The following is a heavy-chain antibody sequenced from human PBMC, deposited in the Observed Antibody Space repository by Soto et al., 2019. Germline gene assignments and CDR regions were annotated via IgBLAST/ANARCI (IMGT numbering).Heavy chain of an antibody. CDR2: ISGYNGNT. Sequence: GASVKVSCKASGYTFSNYGISWVRQGPGQGLEWMGWISGYNGNTHYEEKVQDRIKMTTDTSTSTTYLELRRLRSDDTAVYFCARDPGFGFGYSYAFSMDVWGQGTTVTVSS. D-gene: IGHD5-18*01. CDR3: ARDPGFGFGYSYAFSMDV. CDR1: GYTFSNYG. V-gene: IGHV1-18*01. J-gene: IGHJ6*02.